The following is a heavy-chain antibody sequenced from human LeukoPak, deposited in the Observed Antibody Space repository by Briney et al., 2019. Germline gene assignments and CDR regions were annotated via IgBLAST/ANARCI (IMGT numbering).Heavy chain of an antibody. V-gene: IGHV1-18*01. Sequence: ASVKVSCKASGYTFTSYGISWVRQAPGQGLEWMGWISAYNGNTNYAQKLQGRVTMTTDTSTSTAYMELRSLRSDDTAVYYCARVFLAAKVRDWFDPWGQGTLVTVSS. CDR2: ISAYNGNT. CDR1: GYTFTSYG. CDR3: ARVFLAAKVRDWFDP. J-gene: IGHJ5*02. D-gene: IGHD1-26*01.